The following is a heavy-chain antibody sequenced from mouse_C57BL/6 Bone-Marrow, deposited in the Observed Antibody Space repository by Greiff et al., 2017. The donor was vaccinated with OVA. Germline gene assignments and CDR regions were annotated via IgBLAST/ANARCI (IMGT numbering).Heavy chain of an antibody. CDR3: GRGITTVGGGFDD. Sequence: EVQLQQSVAELVRPGASVKLSCTASGFNIKNTYMHWVKQRPEQGLEWIGRIDPANGNTKYAPKFQGKATITADTSSNTAYLQLSSLTSEDTAIFYCGRGITTVGGGFDDWGQGTTLTVSS. V-gene: IGHV14-3*01. CDR2: IDPANGNT. CDR1: GFNIKNTY. J-gene: IGHJ2*01. D-gene: IGHD1-1*01.